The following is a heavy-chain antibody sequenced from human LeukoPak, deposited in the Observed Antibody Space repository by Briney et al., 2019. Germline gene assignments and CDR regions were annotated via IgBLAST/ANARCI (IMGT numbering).Heavy chain of an antibody. V-gene: IGHV1-69*13. CDR2: IIPIFGTA. D-gene: IGHD2-15*01. CDR3: ARGGYCSGGSCYSFDY. J-gene: IGHJ4*02. CDR1: GGTFSSYA. Sequence: SVKVSCKASGGTFSSYAISWVRQAPGQGLEWMGGIIPIFGTANYAQKFQGRVTITADESTSTAYMELSSLRSEDTAVYYCARGGYCSGGSCYSFDYWGQGTLSPSPQ.